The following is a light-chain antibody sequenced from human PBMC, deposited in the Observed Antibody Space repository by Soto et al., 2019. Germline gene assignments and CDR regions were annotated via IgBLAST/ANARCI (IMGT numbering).Light chain of an antibody. CDR3: GSWDTSLSAYV. CDR1: SSSNGGNS. J-gene: IGLJ1*01. Sequence: VLTQPPSLSAAPGQKVTIPCPGNSSSNGGNSGSCYRQQPETAPKLLLYDDNRRPSAIPDRCAVSRSGTSTTLGITGFQPGDEADHDCGSWDTSLSAYVRGTGTKVTVL. CDR2: DDN. V-gene: IGLV1-51*01.